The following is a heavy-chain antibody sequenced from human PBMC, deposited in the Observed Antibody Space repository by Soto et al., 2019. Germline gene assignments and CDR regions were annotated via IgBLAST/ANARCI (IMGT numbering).Heavy chain of an antibody. CDR1: GLAFSNYA. Sequence: GGSLRLSCAASGLAFSNYAISWVRQAPGKGLEWVSTISASGYSAYYGGAVKGRFTTYRDNSKSTLYLQMNRLRADDTAVYYCAKGEQICDPFDHWGQGNQVTVSS. CDR2: ISASGYSA. V-gene: IGHV3-23*01. CDR3: AKGEQICDPFDH. J-gene: IGHJ4*02.